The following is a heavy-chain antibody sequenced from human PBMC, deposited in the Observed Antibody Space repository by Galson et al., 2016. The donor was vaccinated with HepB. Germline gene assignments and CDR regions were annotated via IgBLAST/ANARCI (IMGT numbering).Heavy chain of an antibody. Sequence: SETLSLTCSVSGYSISSSYFWGWTRQPPEKGLEWIGSISHSGDTYYNPSVKSRVTMLVDTSKNQFSLKLSSVTAADTAVYYCARFGPSGSYFDYWGQGTLVTVSS. D-gene: IGHD1-26*01. V-gene: IGHV4-38-2*01. CDR3: ARFGPSGSYFDY. CDR1: GYSISSSYF. CDR2: ISHSGDT. J-gene: IGHJ4*02.